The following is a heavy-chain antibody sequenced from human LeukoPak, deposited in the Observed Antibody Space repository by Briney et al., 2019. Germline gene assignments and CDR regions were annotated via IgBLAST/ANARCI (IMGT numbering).Heavy chain of an antibody. V-gene: IGHV5-51*01. J-gene: IGHJ2*01. CDR3: ARQPPIAPSAHWFFDL. CDR1: GFKFTNYW. D-gene: IGHD3-16*02. CDR2: IYPEDSDT. Sequence: GESLKISCKASGFKFTNYWIGWVRQMPGRGLEWIGVIYPEDSDTRYSPSFQGQVTMSADKSITTAYLQWSSLEASDTAIYYCARQPPIAPSAHWFFDLGGRGTLVTVSS.